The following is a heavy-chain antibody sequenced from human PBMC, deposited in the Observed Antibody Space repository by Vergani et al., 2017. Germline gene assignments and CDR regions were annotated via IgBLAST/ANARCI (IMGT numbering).Heavy chain of an antibody. CDR1: GGSISSCCYY. CDR3: AIDPLYSTTGPFRLLDMDV. J-gene: IGHJ6*02. D-gene: IGHD6-13*01. Sequence: QVQLQESGPGLVRTSQTLSLTCTVSGGSISSCCYYWSWFRQPAGKGLEWIGRFYTGGGTSYHPSLKSRVTISVVTAKNQFSLQLSSVTAADTAVYYCAIDPLYSTTGPFRLLDMDVWGQGTTGTVSS. V-gene: IGHV4-61*02. CDR2: FYTGGGT.